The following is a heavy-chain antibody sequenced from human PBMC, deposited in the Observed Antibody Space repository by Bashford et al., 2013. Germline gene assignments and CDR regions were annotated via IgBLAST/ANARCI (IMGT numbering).Heavy chain of an antibody. D-gene: IGHD1-7*01. CDR3: AKGFRLKKLELPWYFDY. V-gene: IGHV3-21*01. CDR2: ISSSGSYI. Sequence: VGEAPGGTGVGRQSISSSGSYIYYADSVKGRFTISRDNAKNSLFLQMDSLRAEDTAVYYCAKGFRLKKLELPWYFDYWGQGTLVTVSS. J-gene: IGHJ4*02.